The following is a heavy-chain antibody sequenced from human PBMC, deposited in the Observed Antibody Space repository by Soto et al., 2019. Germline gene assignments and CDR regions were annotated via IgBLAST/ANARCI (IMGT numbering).Heavy chain of an antibody. CDR2: IIPIFGTA. Sequence: SLKCSCKTSGGSFSSYAISWVRQAPGQGLDWMGGIIPIFGTANYAQKFQGRVTITADESTSTAYMELSSLRSEDTAVYYCASRAPRYCSSTSCSYGMDVWGQGTTVTVSS. CDR1: GGSFSSYA. V-gene: IGHV1-69*13. D-gene: IGHD2-2*01. J-gene: IGHJ6*02. CDR3: ASRAPRYCSSTSCSYGMDV.